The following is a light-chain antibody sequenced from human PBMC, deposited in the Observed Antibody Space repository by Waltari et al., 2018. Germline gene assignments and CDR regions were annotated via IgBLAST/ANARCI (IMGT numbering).Light chain of an antibody. J-gene: IGKJ4*01. Sequence: EIVWTQSPGTLSLSPGERATLSCRASQSVTRYLAWYQQKPGLAPRLLIYDTSNRATGIPARFIGSGSGADFSLTITSLESEDFAVYYCQQRANWPLTFGGGTKVEIK. CDR1: QSVTRY. V-gene: IGKV3-11*01. CDR3: QQRANWPLT. CDR2: DTS.